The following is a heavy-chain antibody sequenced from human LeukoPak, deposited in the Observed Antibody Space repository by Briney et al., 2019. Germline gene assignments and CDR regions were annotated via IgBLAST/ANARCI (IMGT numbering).Heavy chain of an antibody. J-gene: IGHJ6*02. CDR3: AKDLKAGQWLPYYYYGMDV. Sequence: GGSLRLSCAACGFTFSSYGIQWVRQAPGKGLEWVAVISYDGSNKYYADSVKGRFTISRDNSKNTLYLQMNSLRAEDTAVYYCAKDLKAGQWLPYYYYGMDVWGQGTTVTVSS. CDR1: GFTFSSYG. CDR2: ISYDGSNK. V-gene: IGHV3-30*18. D-gene: IGHD6-19*01.